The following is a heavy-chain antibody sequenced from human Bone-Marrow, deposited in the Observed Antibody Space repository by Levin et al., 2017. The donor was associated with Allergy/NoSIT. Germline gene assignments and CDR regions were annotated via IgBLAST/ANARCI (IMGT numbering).Heavy chain of an antibody. CDR2: IYYSGST. Sequence: TLSLTCPVSGASISGGGYHWSWIRQHAGKGLEWIGYIYYSGSTYYNPSLKSRVMISVDTSKNQFSLKVSSTTAADTAVYYCAREDGSTFDSWGQGTLVTVSS. CDR1: GASISGGGYH. D-gene: IGHD2-2*03. V-gene: IGHV4-31*03. CDR3: AREDGSTFDS. J-gene: IGHJ4*02.